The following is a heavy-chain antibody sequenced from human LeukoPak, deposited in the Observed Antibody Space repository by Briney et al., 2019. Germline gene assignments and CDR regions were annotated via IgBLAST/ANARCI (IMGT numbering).Heavy chain of an antibody. CDR1: GYTFTGHY. J-gene: IGHJ3*02. D-gene: IGHD3-10*01. CDR2: IIPNSGDT. Sequence: ASVKVSCKASGYTFTGHYMHWVRQAPGQGLEWMGWIIPNSGDTNYVQKFQGRVTMTRDVSISTAYMELSGLRSDDTAVYYCARSCGSGSYYKFFDIWGQGTMVTVSS. CDR3: ARSCGSGSYYKFFDI. V-gene: IGHV1-2*02.